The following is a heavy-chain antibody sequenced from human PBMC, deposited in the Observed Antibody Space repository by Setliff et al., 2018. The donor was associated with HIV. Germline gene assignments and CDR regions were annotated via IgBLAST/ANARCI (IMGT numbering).Heavy chain of an antibody. CDR2: IYSSGST. Sequence: KSSETLSLTCLVSGGSISSYYWSWIRQSAGKGLEWIGRIYSSGSTKYNPSLKSRVTISVDTSKNQFSLKLSSVTAADTAVYYCARSSSSWSGWFDPWGQGTLVTVSS. CDR3: ARSSSSWSGWFDP. CDR1: GGSISSYY. V-gene: IGHV4-4*07. J-gene: IGHJ5*02. D-gene: IGHD6-13*01.